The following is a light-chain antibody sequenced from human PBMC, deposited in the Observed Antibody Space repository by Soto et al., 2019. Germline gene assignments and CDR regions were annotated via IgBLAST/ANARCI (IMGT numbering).Light chain of an antibody. CDR3: SSYTSSSTYV. Sequence: QSVLTQPPSVSGAPGQRVTISCTGSSSNIGAGYDVHWYQQHPGKAPKLMIYEVSNRPSGVSNRFSGSKSGNTASLTISGLQAEDEADYYCSSYTSSSTYVFGTGTKV. J-gene: IGLJ1*01. V-gene: IGLV2-14*01. CDR2: EVS. CDR1: SSNIGAGYD.